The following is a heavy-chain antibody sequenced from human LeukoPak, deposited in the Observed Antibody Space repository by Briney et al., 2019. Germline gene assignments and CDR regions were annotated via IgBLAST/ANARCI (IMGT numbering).Heavy chain of an antibody. CDR1: GDSISSSSYY. Sequence: PSETLSLTCNVSGDSISSSSYYWGWIRQPPGKGLEWIGSIYYSGRTSYNPSLKSRVTISVDTSKNQFSLNLSSVTAADTAVYYCARQWGYFDYWGQGTLVTVSS. CDR3: ARQWGYFDY. V-gene: IGHV4-39*01. CDR2: IYYSGRT. J-gene: IGHJ4*02. D-gene: IGHD3-16*01.